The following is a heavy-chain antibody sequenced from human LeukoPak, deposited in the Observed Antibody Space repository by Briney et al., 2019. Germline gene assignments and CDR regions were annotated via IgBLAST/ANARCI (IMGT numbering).Heavy chain of an antibody. CDR2: ISGHSIYI. V-gene: IGHV3-21*01. D-gene: IGHD1-14*01. J-gene: IGHJ3*02. CDR1: GFTFRTYS. Sequence: GGSLRLSCEASGFTFRTYSMNWVRQAPGKGLEWVSTISGHSIYIYYADSLKGRFTISRDNAQNSLYLQMDSLRAEDTAVYYCARDSGPADPEAFDIWGQGTMVTVSS. CDR3: ARDSGPADPEAFDI.